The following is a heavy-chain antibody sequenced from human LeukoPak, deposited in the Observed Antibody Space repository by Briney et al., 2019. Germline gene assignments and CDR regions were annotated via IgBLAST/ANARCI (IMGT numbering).Heavy chain of an antibody. D-gene: IGHD1-20*01. CDR3: PRITAYDDS. CDR1: RFTFSSYA. Sequence: GGSLRLSCAASRFTFSSYAMSWVRQAPGKGLEWVSAISGRGGYTYYADSVKGRFTISRDNSRNTLYLQMNSLRAEDTAVYYCPRITAYDDSWGQGTLVTVSS. V-gene: IGHV3-23*01. CDR2: ISGRGGYT. J-gene: IGHJ5*01.